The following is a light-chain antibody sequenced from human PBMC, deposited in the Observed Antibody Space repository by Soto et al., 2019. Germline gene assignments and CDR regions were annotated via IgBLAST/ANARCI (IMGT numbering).Light chain of an antibody. CDR2: GAS. CDR1: QSVSNNY. J-gene: IGKJ1*01. Sequence: ELVLTQSPGTLSLSPGERATLSCRSSQSVSNNYLAWYQQKPGQAPRLLIYGASNRATGIPDRFSGSGSGTDFTLTITRLEPEDFAVYYCQQYVTSSPRTFGQGTKVDIK. V-gene: IGKV3-20*01. CDR3: QQYVTSSPRT.